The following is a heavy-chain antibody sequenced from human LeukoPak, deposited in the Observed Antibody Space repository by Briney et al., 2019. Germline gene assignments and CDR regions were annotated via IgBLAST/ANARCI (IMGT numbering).Heavy chain of an antibody. D-gene: IGHD1-7*01. V-gene: IGHV4-31*03. Sequence: SETLSLTCTVSGDSISSGGYYWSWIRQHPGKGLEWIGYILYSGTTYHNPSLRSRIAMSVDPSKNQFSLKFKSVTAADTAVYYCVRAGNWHYMHWGRGMLVTVSS. CDR3: VRAGNWHYMH. CDR1: GDSISSGGYY. J-gene: IGHJ4*02. CDR2: ILYSGTT.